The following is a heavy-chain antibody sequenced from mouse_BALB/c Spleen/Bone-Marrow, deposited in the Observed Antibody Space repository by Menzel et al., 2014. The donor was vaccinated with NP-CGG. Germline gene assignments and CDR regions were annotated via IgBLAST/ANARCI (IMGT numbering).Heavy chain of an antibody. CDR3: SSFRTYG. D-gene: IGHD5-1*01. CDR1: GYSFTDYY. CDR2: INPYTGAT. V-gene: IGHV1-34*02. J-gene: IGHJ2*01. Sequence: EVQLQQSGPELVKPGASVKISCKASGYSFTDYYIHWVKQSHVKSLEWIGHINPYTGATTYNQNSMDKASLTVDKSSSTAYMELHSLTSEDSAVYYCSSFRTYGWGQGTTLTVSS.